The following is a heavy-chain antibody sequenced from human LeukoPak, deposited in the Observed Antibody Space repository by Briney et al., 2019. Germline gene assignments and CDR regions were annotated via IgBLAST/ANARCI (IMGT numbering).Heavy chain of an antibody. Sequence: PSQTLSLTCTVSGGSISSYYWSWLRQPAGKGLEWIGRIYTSGSTNYNPSLKSRVTMSVDTSKNQFSLKLSSVTAADTAVYYCARGLLRYFDWLLDWGQGTLVTVSS. CDR1: GGSISSYY. CDR2: IYTSGST. J-gene: IGHJ4*02. CDR3: ARGLLRYFDWLLD. D-gene: IGHD3-9*01. V-gene: IGHV4-4*07.